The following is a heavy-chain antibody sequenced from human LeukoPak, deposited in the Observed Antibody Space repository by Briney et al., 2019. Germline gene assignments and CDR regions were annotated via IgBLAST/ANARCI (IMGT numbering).Heavy chain of an antibody. CDR2: IYYSGST. CDR3: ARDSGSYPGGWFDP. Sequence: PSETLSLTCTVSGGSISSYYWSWIRQPPGKGLEWIGYIYYSGSTNYNPSLKSRVTISVDTSKNQFSLKLSSVTAADTAVYYCARDSGSYPGGWFDPWGQGTLVTVS. CDR1: GGSISSYY. J-gene: IGHJ5*02. V-gene: IGHV4-59*01. D-gene: IGHD1-26*01.